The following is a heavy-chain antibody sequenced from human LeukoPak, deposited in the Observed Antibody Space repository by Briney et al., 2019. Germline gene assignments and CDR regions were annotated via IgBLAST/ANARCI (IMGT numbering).Heavy chain of an antibody. CDR1: EFSFSRYG. CDR2: ISHDGSDK. J-gene: IGHJ4*02. Sequence: GGSLRLSCAASEFSFSRYGMHWVRQAPGKGLEWVAVISHDGSDKYYVDSVEGRFTISRDNSKNTVYLLMDSLSAEDTAVYYCARNDIGTGQYFDFWGQGTLVTVSS. V-gene: IGHV3-30*03. D-gene: IGHD3-9*01. CDR3: ARNDIGTGQYFDF.